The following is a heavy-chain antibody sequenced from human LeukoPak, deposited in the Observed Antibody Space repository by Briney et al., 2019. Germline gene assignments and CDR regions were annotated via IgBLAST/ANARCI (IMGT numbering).Heavy chain of an antibody. CDR1: GFTFSSYA. D-gene: IGHD6-13*01. V-gene: IGHV3-30-3*01. Sequence: GGSLRLSCAASGFTFSSYAMHWVRQAPGKGLEWVAVISYDGSNKYNADSVKGRFTISTDNPKHTLYLQMNTLRAEDTAVYYCARRPSVAAGGPYYYYYGMDVWGQGTTVTVSS. CDR3: ARRPSVAAGGPYYYYYGMDV. J-gene: IGHJ6*02. CDR2: ISYDGSNK.